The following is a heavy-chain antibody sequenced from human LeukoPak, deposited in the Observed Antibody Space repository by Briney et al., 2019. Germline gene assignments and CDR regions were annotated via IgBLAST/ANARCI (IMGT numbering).Heavy chain of an antibody. CDR1: GLTFSSYG. J-gene: IGHJ4*02. D-gene: IGHD6-19*01. V-gene: IGHV3-23*01. CDR3: AKAKTVAGFDY. Sequence: PGGSLRLSCVASGLTFSSYGMNWVRQAPGKGLEWVSFITPSGNKLYYADSVKGRFTISRDNSKNTLYLQMNSLRAEDTAVYYCAKAKTVAGFDYWGQGTLVTVSS. CDR2: ITPSGNKL.